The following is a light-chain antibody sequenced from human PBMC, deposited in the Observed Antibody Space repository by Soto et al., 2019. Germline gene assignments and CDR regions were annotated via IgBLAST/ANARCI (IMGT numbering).Light chain of an antibody. CDR1: QTITNN. J-gene: IGKJ5*01. V-gene: IGKV3-15*01. CDR2: DAS. Sequence: EIVLTQSPATLSVSPGEGVTLSCGASQTITNNLAWYQQRPGQTPRLLIYDASTRATGIPARFSGSGSGTEFTLTISNLLSEDFEVYYCQQYNNWPQVTFGQGTRLEIK. CDR3: QQYNNWPQVT.